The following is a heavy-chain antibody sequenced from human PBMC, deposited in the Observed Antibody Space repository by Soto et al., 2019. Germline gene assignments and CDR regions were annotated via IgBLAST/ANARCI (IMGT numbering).Heavy chain of an antibody. CDR1: GYTFTNYD. J-gene: IGHJ4*02. CDR2: ISRNSGDT. D-gene: IGHD3-3*01. CDR3: ARDRERITIFGVTKVNFDY. Sequence: ASVKVSCKASGYTFTNYDINWVRQATGQGLEWMGWISRNSGDTEYAQKFQGRVTMTTDTSTSTAYMDLRSLRSDDTAVYYCARDRERITIFGVTKVNFDYWGQGTLVTVSS. V-gene: IGHV1-18*01.